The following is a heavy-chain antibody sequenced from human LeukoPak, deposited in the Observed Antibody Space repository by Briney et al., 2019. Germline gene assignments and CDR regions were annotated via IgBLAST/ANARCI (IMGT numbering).Heavy chain of an antibody. D-gene: IGHD6-13*01. V-gene: IGHV3-21*01. CDR1: GFTFSSYS. J-gene: IGHJ4*02. Sequence: GGSLRLSCAASGFTFSSYSMNWVRQAPGKGLEWVSSISSGSAYIYYADSVKGRFTIFRDNAKNSLYLQMNSLRAEDTAVYYCARGRIAAAAVGDIFDYWGQGTLVTVSS. CDR2: ISSGSAYI. CDR3: ARGRIAAAAVGDIFDY.